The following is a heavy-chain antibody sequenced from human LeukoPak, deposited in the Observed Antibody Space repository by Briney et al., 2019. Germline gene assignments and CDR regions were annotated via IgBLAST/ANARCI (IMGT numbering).Heavy chain of an antibody. V-gene: IGHV4-61*02. Sequence: SQTLSLTCTVSGGSISSGSYYWSWIRQPAGKGLEWIGRIYTSGSPNYNPSLKSRVTISVDTSKNQFSLKLSSVTAADTAVYYCSLQTTVVNGYYYYYMDVWGKGITVTVSS. CDR1: GGSISSGSYY. D-gene: IGHD4-23*01. CDR2: IYTSGSP. J-gene: IGHJ6*03. CDR3: SLQTTVVNGYYYYYMDV.